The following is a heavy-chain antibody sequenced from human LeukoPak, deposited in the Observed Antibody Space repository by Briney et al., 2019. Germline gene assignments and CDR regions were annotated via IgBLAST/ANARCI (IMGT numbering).Heavy chain of an antibody. J-gene: IGHJ4*02. CDR3: ARRGRGYCSSTSCYAVIDY. D-gene: IGHD2-2*01. V-gene: IGHV4-39*01. Sequence: PSETLSLTCTVSGGSISSSSYYWGWIRQPPGKGLEWIGSIYYSGSTYYNPSLKSRVTISVDTSKNQFSLKLSSVTAADTAVYYCARRGRGYCSSTSCYAVIDYWGQGTLVTVSS. CDR1: GGSISSSSYY. CDR2: IYYSGST.